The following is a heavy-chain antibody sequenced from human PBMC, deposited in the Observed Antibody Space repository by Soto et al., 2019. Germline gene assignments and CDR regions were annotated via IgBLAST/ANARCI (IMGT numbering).Heavy chain of an antibody. D-gene: IGHD3-22*01. V-gene: IGHV3-9*01. CDR2: ISWNSGSI. CDR1: GFTFDDYA. Sequence: GGSLRLSCAASGFTFDDYAMHWVRQAPGKGLEWVSGISWNSGSIGYADSVKGRFTISRDNAKNSLYLQMNSLRAEDTALYYCAKDILSTPPHYYDSSGYSDAFDIWGQGTMVTVSS. CDR3: AKDILSTPPHYYDSSGYSDAFDI. J-gene: IGHJ3*02.